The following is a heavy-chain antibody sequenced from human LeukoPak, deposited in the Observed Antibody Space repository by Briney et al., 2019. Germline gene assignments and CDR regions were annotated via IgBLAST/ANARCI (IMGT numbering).Heavy chain of an antibody. Sequence: GGSLRLSCAASGFTFSNYNMNWVRQAPGKALEWVSSIISSGTYIFYADSVKGRFTISRDNAKNSLYLQMDSLGPEDTAVYYCARDPYSGNYGNDYYYYMDVWGKGTTVTISS. V-gene: IGHV3-21*01. CDR3: ARDPYSGNYGNDYYYYMDV. J-gene: IGHJ6*03. D-gene: IGHD1-26*01. CDR1: GFTFSNYN. CDR2: IISSGTYI.